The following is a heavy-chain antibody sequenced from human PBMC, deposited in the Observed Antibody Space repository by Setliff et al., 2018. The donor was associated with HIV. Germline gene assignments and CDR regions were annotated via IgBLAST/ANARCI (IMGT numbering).Heavy chain of an antibody. D-gene: IGHD3-10*01. CDR1: GGSFSGYY. V-gene: IGHV4-59*12. Sequence: SETLSLTCSVSGGSFSGYYWSWIRQPPGKGLEWIGYIYIYNSGSTNYNPSLTSRVTISVDTSKNQFSLKLSSVTAADTAVYYCARRWYYYGSGSYYTMPPFDYWGQGTLVTVSS. J-gene: IGHJ4*02. CDR2: IYIYNSGST. CDR3: ARRWYYYGSGSYYTMPPFDY.